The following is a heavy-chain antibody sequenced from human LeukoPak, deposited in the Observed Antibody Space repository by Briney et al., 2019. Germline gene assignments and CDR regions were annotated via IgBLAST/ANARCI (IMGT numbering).Heavy chain of an antibody. CDR1: GFTFSSYS. CDR3: ARHYAVFDY. V-gene: IGHV3-48*01. D-gene: IGHD4-17*01. J-gene: IGHJ4*02. Sequence: GGSLRLSCAASGFTFSSYSMNWVRQAPGKGLEWVSYISSSSTIYYADSVKGRFTISRDNAKNSLYLQMNSLRAEDTAVYYCARHYAVFDYWGQGTLVTVSS. CDR2: ISSSSTI.